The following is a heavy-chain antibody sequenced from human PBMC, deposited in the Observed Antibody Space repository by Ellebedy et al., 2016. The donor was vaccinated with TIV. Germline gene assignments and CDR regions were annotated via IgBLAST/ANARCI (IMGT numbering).Heavy chain of an antibody. CDR3: ARGAEDFGGINFDL. J-gene: IGHJ3*01. Sequence: MPSETLSLTCTVSGGPISNYYWTWIRQPPGKGLEWIGHIHYNGQTAYNTSLEGRVTISLNTSENQFSLTLTSVTAADTAVYVCARGAEDFGGINFDLWGQGTEVTASS. D-gene: IGHD4-23*01. CDR1: GGPISNYY. CDR2: IHYNGQT. V-gene: IGHV4-59*01.